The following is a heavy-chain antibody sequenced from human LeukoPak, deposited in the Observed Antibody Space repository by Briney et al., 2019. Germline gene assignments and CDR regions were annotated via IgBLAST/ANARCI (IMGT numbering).Heavy chain of an antibody. D-gene: IGHD3-22*01. CDR1: GFTFSSYS. CDR3: ASNFNYYDSSGYYSPFDY. J-gene: IGHJ4*02. CDR2: ISSSSSYI. Sequence: PGGSLRLSCAASGFTFSSYSMNWVRQAPGKGLEWVSSISSSSSYIYYADSVKGRFTTSRDNAKNSLYLQMNSLRAEDTAVYYCASNFNYYDSSGYYSPFDYWGQGTLVTVSS. V-gene: IGHV3-21*01.